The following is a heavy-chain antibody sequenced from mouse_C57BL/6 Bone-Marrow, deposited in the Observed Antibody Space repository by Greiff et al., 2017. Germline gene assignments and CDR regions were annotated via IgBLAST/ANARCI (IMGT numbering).Heavy chain of an antibody. CDR3: ARRGRFITTVVDYCDY. Sequence: EVHLVESGGDLVKPGGSLKLSCAASGFTFSSYGMSWVRQTPDKRLEWVATISSGGSYTYYPDSVKGRFTISRDNAKNTLYLQMSSLKSEDTAMYYCARRGRFITTVVDYCDYWGQGTTLTVSS. J-gene: IGHJ2*01. CDR1: GFTFSSYG. V-gene: IGHV5-6*01. CDR2: ISSGGSYT. D-gene: IGHD1-1*01.